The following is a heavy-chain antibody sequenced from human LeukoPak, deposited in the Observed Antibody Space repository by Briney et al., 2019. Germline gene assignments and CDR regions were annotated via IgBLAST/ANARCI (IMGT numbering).Heavy chain of an antibody. Sequence: TGGSLRLSCAASGFTFSSYEMNWVRQAPGKGLEWVSYISSSGSTIYYADSVKGRFTISRDNAKNSLYLQMNSLRAEDTAVYYWASRGYSYGPYGMDVWGQGTTVTVSS. CDR3: ASRGYSYGPYGMDV. CDR1: GFTFSSYE. CDR2: ISSSGSTI. V-gene: IGHV3-48*03. J-gene: IGHJ6*02. D-gene: IGHD5-18*01.